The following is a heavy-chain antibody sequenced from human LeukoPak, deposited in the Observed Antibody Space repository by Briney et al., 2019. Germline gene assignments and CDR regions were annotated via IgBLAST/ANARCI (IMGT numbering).Heavy chain of an antibody. CDR3: ARPPADQLLWGAFDI. CDR2: INSDGSST. CDR1: GFTFSSYW. D-gene: IGHD2-2*01. Sequence: GGSLRLSCAASGFTFSSYWMHWVRQAPGKGLMWVSRINSDGSSTSYADSVKGRFTISRDNAKNTLYLQMNSLRAEDTAVYYCARPPADQLLWGAFDIWGQGTMATVSS. V-gene: IGHV3-74*01. J-gene: IGHJ3*02.